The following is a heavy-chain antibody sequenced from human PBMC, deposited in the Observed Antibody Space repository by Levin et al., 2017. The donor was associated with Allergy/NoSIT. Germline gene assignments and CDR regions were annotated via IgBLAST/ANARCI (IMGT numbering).Heavy chain of an antibody. D-gene: IGHD3-10*01. CDR1: GFTFSSYG. V-gene: IGHV3-30*18. Sequence: GGSLRLSCAASGFTFSSYGMHWVRQAPGKGLEWVAVISYDGSNKYYADSVKGRFTISRDNSKNTLYLQMNSLRAEDTAVYYCAKFGGSGSLSAFDIWGQGTMVTVSS. CDR2: ISYDGSNK. J-gene: IGHJ3*02. CDR3: AKFGGSGSLSAFDI.